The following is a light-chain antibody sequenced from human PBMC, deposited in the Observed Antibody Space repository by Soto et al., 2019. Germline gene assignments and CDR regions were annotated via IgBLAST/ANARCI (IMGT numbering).Light chain of an antibody. CDR1: QGISSY. V-gene: IGKV1-8*01. CDR2: AAS. Sequence: AIRMTQPPSSFSASTGDRVTITCRASQGISSYLAWYQQKPGKAPKLLIYAASTLQSGVPSRFSGSGSGTDFTLTISCLQSEDFATYYCQQYYSYPRAFGKGTKVDIK. CDR3: QQYYSYPRA. J-gene: IGKJ1*01.